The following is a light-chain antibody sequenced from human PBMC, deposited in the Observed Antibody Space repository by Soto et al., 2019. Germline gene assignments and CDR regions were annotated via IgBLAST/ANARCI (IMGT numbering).Light chain of an antibody. CDR3: QQANNMPLT. J-gene: IGKJ4*01. Sequence: DVPLTQSPSSVSASVGDSVTITCRASQGVNTWLAWYQKKPGKAPRLLIYGASSLQSGVPLRFSGSGSGTDFTLTISSLQPEDVGHYYCQQANNMPLTFGGGTKVDIK. CDR1: QGVNTW. CDR2: GAS. V-gene: IGKV1-12*01.